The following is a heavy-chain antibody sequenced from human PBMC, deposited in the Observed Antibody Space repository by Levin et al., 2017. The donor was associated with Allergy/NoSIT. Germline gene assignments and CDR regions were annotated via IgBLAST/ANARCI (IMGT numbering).Heavy chain of an antibody. Sequence: GGSLRLSCAASGFTFSSYAMSWVRQAPGKGLEWVSTISGSGGSTYYADSVKGRFTISRDTSKNTLYLQMNSLRAEDTAVYYCARVNNYGLGGGNWFDPWGQGTLVTVSS. D-gene: IGHD3-10*01. V-gene: IGHV3-23*01. CDR2: ISGSGGST. J-gene: IGHJ5*02. CDR3: ARVNNYGLGGGNWFDP. CDR1: GFTFSSYA.